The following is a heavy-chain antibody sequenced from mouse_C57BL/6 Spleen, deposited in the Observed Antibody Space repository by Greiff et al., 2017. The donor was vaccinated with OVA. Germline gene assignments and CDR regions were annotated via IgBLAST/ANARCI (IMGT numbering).Heavy chain of an antibody. CDR1: GYAFSSSW. J-gene: IGHJ2*01. D-gene: IGHD1-1*01. V-gene: IGHV1-82*01. CDR3: AREGTTVDFDY. Sequence: LVKPGASVKISCKASGYAFSSSWMNWVKQRPGKGLEWIGRIYPGDGDTNYNGKFKGKATLTADKSSSTAYMQLSSLTSEDSAVYFCAREGTTVDFDYWGQGTTLTVSS. CDR2: IYPGDGDT.